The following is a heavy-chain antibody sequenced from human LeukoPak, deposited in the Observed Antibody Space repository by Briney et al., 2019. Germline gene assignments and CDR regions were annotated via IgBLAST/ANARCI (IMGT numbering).Heavy chain of an antibody. CDR3: ARSTYYYDSSAFDI. D-gene: IGHD3-22*01. CDR2: ASDSGTT. J-gene: IGHJ3*02. Sequence: LETLSLTCSVSGVFLCTYSWTWVRQPPGKGLEWIGYASDSGTTNYNPSLKSRVTISVDTSKNQFSLKLSSVTAADTAVYYCARSTYYYDSSAFDIWGQGTMVTVSS. CDR1: GVFLCTYS. V-gene: IGHV4-59*01.